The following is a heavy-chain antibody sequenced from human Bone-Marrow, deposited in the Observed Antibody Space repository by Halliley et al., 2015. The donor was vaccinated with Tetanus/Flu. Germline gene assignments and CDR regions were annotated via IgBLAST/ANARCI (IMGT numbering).Heavy chain of an antibody. J-gene: IGHJ6*02. Sequence: YRSKWYNDYAVSVKSRITINPDTSKNQFSLQLSSVTPEDTAVYYCARDRGGWYTTSFHGTDVWGRGTTVTVS. CDR2: YRSKWYN. V-gene: IGHV6-1*01. D-gene: IGHD6-19*01. CDR3: ARDRGGWYTTSFHGTDV.